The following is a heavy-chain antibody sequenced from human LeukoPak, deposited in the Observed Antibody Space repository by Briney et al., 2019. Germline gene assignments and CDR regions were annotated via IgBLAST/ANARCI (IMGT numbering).Heavy chain of an antibody. D-gene: IGHD3-22*01. CDR2: IYSGGST. CDR3: AKQISDYYDSSGPDY. CDR1: GFTVSSNY. Sequence: PGGSLRLSCAASGFTVSSNYMSWVRQAPGKGLEWVSVIYSGGSTYYADSVKGRFTISRDNSKNTLYLQMNSLRAEDTAVYYCAKQISDYYDSSGPDYWGQGTLVTVSS. J-gene: IGHJ4*02. V-gene: IGHV3-53*05.